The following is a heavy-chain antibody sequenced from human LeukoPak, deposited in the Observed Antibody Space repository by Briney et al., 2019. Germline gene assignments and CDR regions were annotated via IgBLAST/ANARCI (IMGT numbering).Heavy chain of an antibody. J-gene: IGHJ4*02. V-gene: IGHV4-61*02. Sequence: PSQTLSLTCTVSGASISRGSHYWSWIRQPAGRGLEWIGRINASGTTKYNPSLESRVTISVDTSKNQFSLKLSSVTAADTAVYYCARDDIVRATLDYWGQGTLVTVSS. CDR2: INASGTT. D-gene: IGHD1-26*01. CDR3: ARDDIVRATLDY. CDR1: GASISRGSHY.